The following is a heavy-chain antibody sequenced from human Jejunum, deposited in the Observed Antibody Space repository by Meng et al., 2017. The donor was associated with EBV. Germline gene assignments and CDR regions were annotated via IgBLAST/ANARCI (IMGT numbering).Heavy chain of an antibody. V-gene: IGHV4-4*02. J-gene: IGHJ4*02. CDR2: IYHDGSS. CDR3: ARVRCSGGSCFYFDY. CDR1: GGSITSSDW. Sequence: VQLQESGPGLVNPSGXLSLTCAVSGGSITSSDWWTWVRQPPGEGLEWIGEIYHDGSSNYSPSLKSRVTILLDKSENHFSLKLNSVTAADTAVYYCARVRCSGGSCFYFDYWGQGALVTVSS. D-gene: IGHD2-15*01.